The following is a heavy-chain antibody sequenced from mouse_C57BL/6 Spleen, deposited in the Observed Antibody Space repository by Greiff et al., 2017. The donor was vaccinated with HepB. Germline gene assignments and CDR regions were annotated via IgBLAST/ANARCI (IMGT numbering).Heavy chain of an antibody. CDR2: ISSGSSTI. CDR3: AKAYYDYVDY. Sequence: EVQRVESGGGLVKPGGSLKLSCAASGFTFSDYGMHWVRQAPEKGLEWVAYISSGSSTIYYADTVKGRFTISRDNAKNTLFLQMTSLRSEDTAMYYCAKAYYDYVDYWGQGTTLTVSS. J-gene: IGHJ2*01. V-gene: IGHV5-17*01. CDR1: GFTFSDYG. D-gene: IGHD2-4*01.